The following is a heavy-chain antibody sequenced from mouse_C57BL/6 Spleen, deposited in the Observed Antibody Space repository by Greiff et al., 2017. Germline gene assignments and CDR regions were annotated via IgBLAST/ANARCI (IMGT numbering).Heavy chain of an antibody. Sequence: QVTLKVCGPGILQSSQTLSLTCSFSGFSLSTSGMGVSWIRQPSGKGLEWLAHIYWDDDKRYNPSLKSRLTISKDTSRNQVFLKITSVDTADTATYYCARNLDSSGFAYWGQGTLVTVSA. CDR1: GFSLSTSGMG. V-gene: IGHV8-12*01. CDR2: IYWDDDK. D-gene: IGHD3-2*02. J-gene: IGHJ3*01. CDR3: ARNLDSSGFAY.